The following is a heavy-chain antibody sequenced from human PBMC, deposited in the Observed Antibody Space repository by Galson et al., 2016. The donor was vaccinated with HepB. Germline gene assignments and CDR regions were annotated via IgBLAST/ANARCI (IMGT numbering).Heavy chain of an antibody. D-gene: IGHD3-3*01. CDR3: ARVHRGYDFWSGRLYYFDY. V-gene: IGHV4-34*01. CDR2: INHSGNT. J-gene: IGHJ4*02. Sequence: EWIGEINHSGNTRYNLSLKSRVTISVDTSKNQFSLKLSSVTAADTAVYYCARVHRGYDFWSGRLYYFDYWGQGTLVTVSS.